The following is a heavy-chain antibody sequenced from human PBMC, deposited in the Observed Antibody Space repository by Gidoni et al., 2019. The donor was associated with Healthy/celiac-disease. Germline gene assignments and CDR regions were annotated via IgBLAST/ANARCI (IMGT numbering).Heavy chain of an antibody. CDR3: ARVPMPYDSSGYYYALDYYYGMDV. Sequence: QVQLVQSGAEVKKPGSSVKVSCKASGGTFSSYAISWVRQAPGQGLEWMGGIIPIFGTANYAQKFQGRVTITADESTSTAYMELSSLRSEDTAVYYCARVPMPYDSSGYYYALDYYYGMDVWGQGTTVTVSS. D-gene: IGHD3-22*01. J-gene: IGHJ6*02. V-gene: IGHV1-69*01. CDR1: GGTFSSYA. CDR2: IIPIFGTA.